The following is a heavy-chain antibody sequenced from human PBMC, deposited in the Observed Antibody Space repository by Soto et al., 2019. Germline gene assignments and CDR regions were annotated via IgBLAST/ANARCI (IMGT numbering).Heavy chain of an antibody. CDR3: GKSPNDILDY. CDR2: VSGSGDCT. CDR1: GFTFSSYA. D-gene: IGHD3-22*01. V-gene: IGHV3-23*01. J-gene: IGHJ4*02. Sequence: EVQLLESGGGLVQPGGSLRLSCAASGFTFSSYAMSWVRQAPGKGLEWVSVVSGSGDCTFYADSVKGRFTISRDNSKNTLYLQMNSLRAEDAAVYYWGKSPNDILDYWGQGTLVTVSS.